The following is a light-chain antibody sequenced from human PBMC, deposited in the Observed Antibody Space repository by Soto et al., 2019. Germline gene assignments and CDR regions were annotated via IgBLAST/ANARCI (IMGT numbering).Light chain of an antibody. V-gene: IGKV1-5*03. CDR2: KAS. CDR3: QQYHAWVS. Sequence: DIQMTQSPSTLSASVGDRVSITCRASQSIFNWLAWYQQKPGKAPKLLIYKASSLESGVPSRFSGSGSGTEFSLTISSLRPDDIASYDCQQYHAWVSVGQGTRVEIK. CDR1: QSIFNW. J-gene: IGKJ5*01.